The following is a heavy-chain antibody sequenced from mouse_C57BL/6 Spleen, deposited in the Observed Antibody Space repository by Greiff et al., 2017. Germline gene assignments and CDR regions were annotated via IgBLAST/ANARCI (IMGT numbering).Heavy chain of an antibody. V-gene: IGHV5-9-1*02. Sequence: EVQRVESGEGLVKPGGSLKLSCAASGFTFSSYAMSWVRQTPEKRLEWVAYISSGGDYIYYADTVKGRFTISRDNARNTLYLQMSSLKSEDTAMYYCTSATYYGSFFAYWGQGTLVTVSA. J-gene: IGHJ3*01. CDR1: GFTFSSYA. D-gene: IGHD1-1*01. CDR3: TSATYYGSFFAY. CDR2: ISSGGDYI.